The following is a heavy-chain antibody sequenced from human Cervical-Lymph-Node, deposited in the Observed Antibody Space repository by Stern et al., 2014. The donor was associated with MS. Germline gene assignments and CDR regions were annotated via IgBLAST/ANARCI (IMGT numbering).Heavy chain of an antibody. D-gene: IGHD5-24*01. CDR3: ARGHIPYAYNYLFDY. Sequence: QVQLVESEGGVVQPGTSLRLSCAASGFTFSSYGMHWVRQAPGKGLELVALAWYDGSTAYYTNSVKGRFTISRDNSKNTLSLQMNSLTAEDTAVYYCARGHIPYAYNYLFDYWGQGTLVTVSS. V-gene: IGHV3-33*01. J-gene: IGHJ4*02. CDR1: GFTFSSYG. CDR2: AWYDGSTA.